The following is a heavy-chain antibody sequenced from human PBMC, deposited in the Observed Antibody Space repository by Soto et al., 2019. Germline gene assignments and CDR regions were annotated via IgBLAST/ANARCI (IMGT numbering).Heavy chain of an antibody. D-gene: IGHD2-2*01. CDR2: MNPNSGNT. Sequence: ASVKVSCKASGYTFTSHDINWVRQATGQGLEWMGWMNPNSGNTGYAQKFQGRVTMTRNTSISTAYMELSSLRSEDTAVYYCARLYCSSTSCYRDYWGQGTLVTVSS. CDR3: ARLYCSSTSCYRDY. CDR1: GYTFTSHD. J-gene: IGHJ4*02. V-gene: IGHV1-8*01.